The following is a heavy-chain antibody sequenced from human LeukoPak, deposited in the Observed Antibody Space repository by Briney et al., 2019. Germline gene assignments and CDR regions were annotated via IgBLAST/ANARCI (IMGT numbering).Heavy chain of an antibody. CDR1: GGSFSGYY. D-gene: IGHD6-19*01. Sequence: SETLSLTCAVYGGSFSGYYWSWIRQPPGKGLEWIGEINHSGSTNYNPSLKSRVTISVDTSKNQFSLKLSSVTAADTVVYYCARHNIAVAIGDWGQGTLVTVSS. CDR2: INHSGST. V-gene: IGHV4-34*01. J-gene: IGHJ4*02. CDR3: ARHNIAVAIGD.